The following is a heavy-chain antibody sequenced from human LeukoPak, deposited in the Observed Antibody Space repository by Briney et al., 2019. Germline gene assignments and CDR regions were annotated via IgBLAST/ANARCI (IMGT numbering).Heavy chain of an antibody. CDR2: IYYSGST. CDR1: GGSVSSGSYY. J-gene: IGHJ6*02. V-gene: IGHV4-61*01. Sequence: SETLSLTCTVSGGSVSSGSYYWSWIRQPPGKGLEWIGYIYYSGSTNYNPSLKSRVAISVDTSKNQFSLKLSSVTAADTAVYYCARGRRYYDILTGDYYYYGMDVWGQGTTVPVSS. CDR3: ARGRRYYDILTGDYYYYGMDV. D-gene: IGHD3-9*01.